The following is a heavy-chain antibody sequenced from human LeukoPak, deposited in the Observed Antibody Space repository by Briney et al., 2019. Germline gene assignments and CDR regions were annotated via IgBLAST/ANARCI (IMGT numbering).Heavy chain of an antibody. CDR1: GFTVSSNY. Sequence: QAGGSLRLSCAASGFTVSSNYMSWVRQAPGKGLEWVSVIYSGGSTYYADSVKGRFTISRDNSKNTLYLQMNSLRAEDAAVYYCAREGIDLYSSTSFDYWGQGTLVTVSS. CDR3: AREGIDLYSSTSFDY. J-gene: IGHJ4*02. D-gene: IGHD6-13*01. CDR2: IYSGGST. V-gene: IGHV3-66*01.